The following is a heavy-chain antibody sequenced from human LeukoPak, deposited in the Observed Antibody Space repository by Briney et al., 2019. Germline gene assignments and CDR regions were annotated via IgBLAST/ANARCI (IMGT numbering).Heavy chain of an antibody. D-gene: IGHD3-22*01. CDR1: GFTVSSNY. V-gene: IGHV3-53*04. J-gene: IGHJ6*02. CDR3: ASNAGDYYDSSGYQDYYGMDV. CDR2: IYSGGST. Sequence: GGSLRLSCAASGFTVSSNYMSWVRQAPGKGLEWVSVIYSGGSTYYADSVKGRFTISRHNSKNTLYLQMNSLRAEDTAVYYCASNAGDYYDSSGYQDYYGMDVWGQGTTVTVSS.